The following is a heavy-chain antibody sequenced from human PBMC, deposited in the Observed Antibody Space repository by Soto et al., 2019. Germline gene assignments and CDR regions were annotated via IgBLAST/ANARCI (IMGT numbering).Heavy chain of an antibody. CDR2: IFYNGGT. CDR3: ARGEPGLDI. CDR1: GGSISGAGYH. V-gene: IGHV4-31*03. Sequence: KPSETLSLTCTVSGGSISGAGYHWTWIRQHPGKGLEWIGYIFYNGGTFYNPSLKSRVTFSVDTSKNQFSLKLSSVTAADTALYYCARGEPGLDIWGQGTMVTVSS. D-gene: IGHD1-1*01. J-gene: IGHJ3*02.